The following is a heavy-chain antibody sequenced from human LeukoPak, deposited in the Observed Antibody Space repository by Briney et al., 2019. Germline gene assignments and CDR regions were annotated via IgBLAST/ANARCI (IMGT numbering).Heavy chain of an antibody. J-gene: IGHJ4*02. Sequence: SETLSLTCVVSGGSFSGYYWGWTRQPPGKGLEWIGSIYYSGSTYYNPSLKSRVTISVDTSKNQFSLKLSSVTAADTAVYYCARIAAGATPSYWGQGTLVTVSS. D-gene: IGHD1-26*01. CDR2: IYYSGST. V-gene: IGHV4-38-2*01. CDR3: ARIAAGATPSY. CDR1: GGSFSGYY.